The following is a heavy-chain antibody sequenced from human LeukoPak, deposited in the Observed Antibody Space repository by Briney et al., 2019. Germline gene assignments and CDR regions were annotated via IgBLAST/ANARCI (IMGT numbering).Heavy chain of an antibody. J-gene: IGHJ6*04. CDR2: ISSSGSTI. V-gene: IGHV3-48*03. CDR1: GFTFDDYG. D-gene: IGHD3-10*02. CDR3: AELGITMIGGV. Sequence: GGSLRLSCAASGFTFDDYGMSWVRQAPGKGLEWVSYISSSGSTIYYADSVKGRFTISRDNAKNSLYLQMNSLRAEVTAVYYCAELGITMIGGVWGKGTTVTISS.